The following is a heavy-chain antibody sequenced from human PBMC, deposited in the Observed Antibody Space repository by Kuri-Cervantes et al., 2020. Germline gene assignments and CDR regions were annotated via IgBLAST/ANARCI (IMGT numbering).Heavy chain of an antibody. J-gene: IGHJ4*02. V-gene: IGHV3-30*03. D-gene: IGHD3-9*01. CDR3: ARGGYYDILTIGFDY. CDR2: ISYDGTNK. Sequence: GGSLRLSCAASGFTFSSFGMHWVRQAPGKGLEWVAVISYDGTNKYYAESVKGRLTISRDNSKNTLYLQMNSLRSEDRSVYFCARGGYYDILTIGFDYWGQGALVTVSS. CDR1: GFTFSSFG.